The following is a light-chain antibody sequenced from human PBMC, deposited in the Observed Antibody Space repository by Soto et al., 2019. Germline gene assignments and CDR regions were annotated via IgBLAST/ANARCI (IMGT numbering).Light chain of an antibody. CDR3: QQYSTYPWT. Sequence: EIQMTQTSSTLSANVRDRGTITCLACQSISSWLAWYQQKPGKAPNLLIYDASSLESGVPSRFSGSGSATEFTLTISSLQPDDFATYYCQQYSTYPWTFGQGTKVDIK. CDR1: QSISSW. V-gene: IGKV1-5*01. CDR2: DAS. J-gene: IGKJ1*01.